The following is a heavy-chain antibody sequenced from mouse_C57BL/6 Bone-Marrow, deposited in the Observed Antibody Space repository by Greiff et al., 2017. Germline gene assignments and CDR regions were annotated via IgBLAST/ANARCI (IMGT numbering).Heavy chain of an antibody. CDR3: AIGFYYGNFDYAMDY. Sequence: VQLQQSGPELVKPGASVKMSCKASGYTFTDYNMHWVKQSHGKSLEWIGYINPNNGGTSYNQKFKGKATLTVNKSSSTAYLVLRRLTSEDSAVYYCAIGFYYGNFDYAMDYWGQGTSVTVSS. J-gene: IGHJ4*01. CDR2: INPNNGGT. CDR1: GYTFTDYN. V-gene: IGHV1-22*01. D-gene: IGHD2-1*01.